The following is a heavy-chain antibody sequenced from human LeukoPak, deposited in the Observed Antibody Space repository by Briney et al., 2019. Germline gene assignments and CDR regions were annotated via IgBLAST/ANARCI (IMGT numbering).Heavy chain of an antibody. J-gene: IGHJ3*02. CDR1: GGSFSSPY. CDR2: ISYIGST. Sequence: SETLSLTCTVSGGSFSSPYWSWIRQPPGKGLEWIGYISYIGSTNYNPSLKSRVTISVDTSKNQFSLRLSSVTAADTAVYYCARDPTTVTKGLDIWGQGTMVTVSS. D-gene: IGHD4-17*01. V-gene: IGHV4-59*11. CDR3: ARDPTTVTKGLDI.